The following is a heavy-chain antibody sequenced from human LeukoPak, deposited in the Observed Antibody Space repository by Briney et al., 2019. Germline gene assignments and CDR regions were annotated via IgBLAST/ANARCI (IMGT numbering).Heavy chain of an antibody. D-gene: IGHD6-13*01. V-gene: IGHV1-8*01. Sequence: ASVKVSRKASGYTFTSYDINWVRQATGQGLEWMGWMNPNSGNTGYAQKFQGRVTMTRNTSISTAYMELSSLRSEDTAVYYCARARRTSSSSPYYYYYYMDVWGKGTTVTVSS. CDR3: ARARRTSSSSPYYYYYYMDV. CDR1: GYTFTSYD. CDR2: MNPNSGNT. J-gene: IGHJ6*03.